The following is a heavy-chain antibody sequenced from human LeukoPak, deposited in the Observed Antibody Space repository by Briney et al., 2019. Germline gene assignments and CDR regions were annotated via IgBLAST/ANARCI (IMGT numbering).Heavy chain of an antibody. D-gene: IGHD2-15*01. CDR2: IYYSGST. J-gene: IGHJ4*02. CDR1: GGSTSSGGYY. Sequence: SKTLSLTCTVSGGSTSSGGYYWSWIRQHPGKGLEWIGYIYYSGSTYYNPSLKSRVTISVDTSKNQFSLKLSSVTAADTAVYYCARAHCSGGSCYGYYFDYWGQGTLVTVSS. V-gene: IGHV4-31*03. CDR3: ARAHCSGGSCYGYYFDY.